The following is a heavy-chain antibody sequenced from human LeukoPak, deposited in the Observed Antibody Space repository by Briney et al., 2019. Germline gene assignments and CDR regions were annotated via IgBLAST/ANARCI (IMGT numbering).Heavy chain of an antibody. Sequence: PGRSLRLSCAASGFTFDDYAMHWVRQAPGKGLEWVSGISWNSGSIGYADSVKGRFTISRDNAKNSLYLQMSSLRAEDTALYYCAKGIPPDYWGQGTLVTVSS. CDR3: AKGIPPDY. CDR2: ISWNSGSI. V-gene: IGHV3-9*01. J-gene: IGHJ4*02. CDR1: GFTFDDYA.